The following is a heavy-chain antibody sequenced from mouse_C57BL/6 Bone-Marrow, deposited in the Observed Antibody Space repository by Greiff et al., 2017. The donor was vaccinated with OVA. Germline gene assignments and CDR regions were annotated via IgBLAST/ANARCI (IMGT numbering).Heavy chain of an antibody. CDR1: GYSITSGYD. Sequence: ESGPGMVKPSQSLSLTCTVTGYSITSGYDWHWIRHFPGNKLEWMGYIRYSGSTNYNPSLKSRISITHDTSKNHFFLKLNSVTTEDTATYYCTRSPYYYDSSHWYFDVWGTGTTVTVSS. J-gene: IGHJ1*03. CDR3: TRSPYYYDSSHWYFDV. CDR2: IRYSGST. D-gene: IGHD1-1*01. V-gene: IGHV3-1*01.